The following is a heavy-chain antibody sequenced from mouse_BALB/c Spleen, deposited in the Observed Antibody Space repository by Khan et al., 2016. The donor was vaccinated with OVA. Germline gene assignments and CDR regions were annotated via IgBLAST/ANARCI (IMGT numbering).Heavy chain of an antibody. CDR1: GYTFPEYT. CDR3: ARDARRY. J-gene: IGHJ4*01. CDR2: INPNNGGT. Sequence: VQLKESGPELVKPGASVKISCKTSGYTFPEYTVHWVKQSLGKSLDWIGVINPNNGGTAYNQKFKGKAILTVDKSSSTAYMEFRSLTSDDSAVYYCARDARRYWGQGTSVTVAS. V-gene: IGHV1-18*01.